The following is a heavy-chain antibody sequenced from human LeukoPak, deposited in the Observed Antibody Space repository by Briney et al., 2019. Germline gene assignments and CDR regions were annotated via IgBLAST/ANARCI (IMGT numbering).Heavy chain of an antibody. CDR2: IKEDGSEN. V-gene: IGHV3-7*01. D-gene: IGHD2-15*01. J-gene: IGHJ4*02. Sequence: PGRSLSLSCAASGFSFGGSWMTWVRQPAGKGLEWLDYIKEDGSENNYEDSVKGRFSISRGKAKNSMYLHMNSLRAADTAVYYWARDAGWFRFDYWGERTLVSVSS. CDR1: GFSFGGSW. CDR3: ARDAGWFRFDY.